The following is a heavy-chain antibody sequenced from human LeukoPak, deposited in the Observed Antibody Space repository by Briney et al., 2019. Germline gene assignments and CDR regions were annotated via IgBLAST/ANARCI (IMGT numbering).Heavy chain of an antibody. CDR1: GGTFSSYA. V-gene: IGHV1-69*13. Sequence: SVKVSCKASGGTFSSYAISWVRQAPGQGLEWMGGIVPIFGTANYAQKFQGRVTITADESTSTAYMELSSLRSEDTAVYYCARSTIFGVVLPYNWFDPWGQGTLVTVSS. CDR3: ARSTIFGVVLPYNWFDP. CDR2: IVPIFGTA. D-gene: IGHD3-3*01. J-gene: IGHJ5*02.